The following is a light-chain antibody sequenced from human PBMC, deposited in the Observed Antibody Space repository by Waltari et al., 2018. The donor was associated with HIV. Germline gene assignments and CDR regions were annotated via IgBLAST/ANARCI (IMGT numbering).Light chain of an antibody. CDR2: LTS. CDR3: MQSLQTPLS. CDR1: QSLMHKNKKVY. Sequence: IVMSQSPASLAVYPGEAASVSCTGSQSLMHKNKKVYLDWDVQKPGKSPELLIFLTSDRAAGVPHRISATGTGTEFTLKINTVEAADVGTYYCMQSLQTPLSFGQGTRLEIK. J-gene: IGKJ5*01. V-gene: IGKV2-28*01.